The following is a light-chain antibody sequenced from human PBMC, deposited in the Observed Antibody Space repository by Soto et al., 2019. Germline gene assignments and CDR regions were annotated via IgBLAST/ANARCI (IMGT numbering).Light chain of an antibody. V-gene: IGKV3-20*01. Sequence: ETVLTQSTGTLSLSPGERATLSCRASQSVSSNYLAWYQQKPGQAPRLLIYGASTRATGIPARFSGSGSGTEFTLTISSLQPDDFATYYCQQYNSYSFGQGTKVDI. CDR2: GAS. J-gene: IGKJ1*01. CDR1: QSVSSNY. CDR3: QQYNSYS.